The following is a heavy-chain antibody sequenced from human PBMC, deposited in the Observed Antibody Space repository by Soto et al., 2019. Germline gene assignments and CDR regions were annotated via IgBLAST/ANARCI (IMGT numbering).Heavy chain of an antibody. CDR1: GFTFSSYG. D-gene: IGHD3-22*01. V-gene: IGHV3-30*18. J-gene: IGHJ4*02. CDR3: AKADYDSSGYRPGYFDY. Sequence: GGSLRLSCAASGFTFSSYGMHWVRQAPGKGLEWVAVISYDGSNKYYADSVKGRFTISRDNSKNTLYLQMNSLRAEDTAVYYCAKADYDSSGYRPGYFDYWGQGTLVTVSS. CDR2: ISYDGSNK.